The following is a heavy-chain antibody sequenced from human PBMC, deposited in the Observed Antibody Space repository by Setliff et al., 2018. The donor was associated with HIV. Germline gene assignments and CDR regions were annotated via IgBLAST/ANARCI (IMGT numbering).Heavy chain of an antibody. Sequence: LSLTCTVSGDSINSGTYYWSWIRQPAGKGLEWIGRLHLSGDTNYNPSLKSRVTMSIDTSKNQFSLKLSSVTAADTAVYYCARDNSYYYGSGSHYWYGMDVWGQGTTVTV. CDR3: ARDNSYYYGSGSHYWYGMDV. CDR2: LHLSGDT. D-gene: IGHD3-10*01. CDR1: GDSINSGTYY. J-gene: IGHJ6*01. V-gene: IGHV4-61*02.